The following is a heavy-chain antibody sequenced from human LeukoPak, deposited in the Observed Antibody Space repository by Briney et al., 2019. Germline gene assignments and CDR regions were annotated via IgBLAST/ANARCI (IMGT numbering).Heavy chain of an antibody. CDR2: IIPIFGTA. V-gene: IGHV1-69*05. CDR3: ASPSSGWYPFDY. CDR1: GGTFSSYA. J-gene: IGHJ4*02. Sequence: ASVKVSCKASGGTFSSYAISWVRQAPGQGLEWMGGIIPIFGTANYAQKFQGRVTITTDESTSTAYMELSSLRSEDTAVYYCASPSSGWYPFDYWGQGTLVTVSS. D-gene: IGHD6-19*01.